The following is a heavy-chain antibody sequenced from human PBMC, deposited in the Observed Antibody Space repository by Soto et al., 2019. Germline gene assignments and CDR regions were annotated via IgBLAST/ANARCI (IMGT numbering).Heavy chain of an antibody. Sequence: ASVKVSCKASGYTFTGYYMHWVRQAPGQGLEWMGWINPNSGGTNYAQKFQGWVTMTRDTSISTAYMELSRLRSDDTAVYYCARSPFVTLGQQLLGWFDPWGQGTLVTVSS. D-gene: IGHD6-13*01. CDR1: GYTFTGYY. CDR3: ARSPFVTLGQQLLGWFDP. V-gene: IGHV1-2*04. CDR2: INPNSGGT. J-gene: IGHJ5*02.